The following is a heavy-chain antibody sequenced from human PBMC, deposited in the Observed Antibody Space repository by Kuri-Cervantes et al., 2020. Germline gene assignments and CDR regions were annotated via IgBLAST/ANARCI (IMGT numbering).Heavy chain of an antibody. CDR3: ARDWGYSSSPGFFDY. CDR1: GFTFSSYS. CDR2: ISSSSSTI. V-gene: IGHV3-48*04. J-gene: IGHJ4*02. D-gene: IGHD6-6*01. Sequence: ETLSLTCAASGFTFSSYSMNWVRQAPGKGLEWVSYISSSSSTIYYADSVKGRFTISRDNAKNSLYLQMNSLRAEDTAVYYCARDWGYSSSPGFFDYWGQGTLVTVSS.